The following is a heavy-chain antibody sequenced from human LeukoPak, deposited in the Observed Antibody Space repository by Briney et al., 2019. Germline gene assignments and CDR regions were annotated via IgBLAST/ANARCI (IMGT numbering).Heavy chain of an antibody. CDR2: ISGSGGST. V-gene: IGHV3-23*01. CDR3: AKGPRGHFEYYYDSSGYYYFDY. D-gene: IGHD3-22*01. J-gene: IGHJ4*02. Sequence: GGSLRLSCAASGFTFSSYAMSWVRQAPGKGLEWVSAISGSGGSTYYADSVKGRFTISRDNSKNTLYLQMNSLRAEDTAVYYCAKGPRGHFEYYYDSSGYYYFDYWGQGTLVTVSS. CDR1: GFTFSSYA.